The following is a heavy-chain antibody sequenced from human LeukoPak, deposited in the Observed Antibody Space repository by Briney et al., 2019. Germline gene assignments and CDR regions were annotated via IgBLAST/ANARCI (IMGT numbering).Heavy chain of an antibody. V-gene: IGHV4-39*01. J-gene: IGHJ4*02. CDR2: VSNSGSK. CDR1: GGSISSSSYY. Sequence: SETLSLTCTVSGGSISSSSYYWGWIRQPPGKGLEWIGSVSNSGSKHYNPSLKSRVTIFEDTSKNQFSLKLSSVTAADTAVYYCARCIAAAEIDYWGQGTLVTVSS. CDR3: ARCIAAAEIDY. D-gene: IGHD6-13*01.